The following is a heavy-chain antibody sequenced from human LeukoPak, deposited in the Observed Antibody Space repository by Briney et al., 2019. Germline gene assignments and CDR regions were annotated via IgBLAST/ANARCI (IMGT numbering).Heavy chain of an antibody. CDR2: IYYSGST. J-gene: IGHJ5*02. Sequence: PSQTLSLTCTVSGGSISSGGYYWSWIRQHPGKGLEWIGYIYYSGSTYYNPSLKSRVTISVDTSKNQFSLKLSSVTAADTAVYYCVREIVPVQVVPAAIGGFDPWGQGTLVTVSS. D-gene: IGHD2-2*01. CDR1: GGSISSGGYY. V-gene: IGHV4-31*03. CDR3: VREIVPVQVVPAAIGGFDP.